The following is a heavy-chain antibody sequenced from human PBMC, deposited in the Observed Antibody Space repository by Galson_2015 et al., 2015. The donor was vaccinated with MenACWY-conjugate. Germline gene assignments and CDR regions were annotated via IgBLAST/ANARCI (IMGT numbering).Heavy chain of an antibody. CDR1: GYIFTTYW. Sequence: SGAAVKKTGESLMGSCMDSGYIFTTYWRAWVRQMPGKGLEWMGFISPGDSYTRYNPAFQGQITISADKSISTAYLEWNSLQASDAAKYFYVRLPPGGRVMDFWGQGTTVTVSS. J-gene: IGHJ6*02. CDR2: ISPGDSYT. D-gene: IGHD1-26*01. CDR3: VRLPPGGRVMDF. V-gene: IGHV5-51*01.